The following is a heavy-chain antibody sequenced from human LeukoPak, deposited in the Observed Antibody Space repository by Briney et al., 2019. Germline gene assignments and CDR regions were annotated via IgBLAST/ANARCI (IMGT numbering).Heavy chain of an antibody. CDR1: GGSFSGYY. CDR2: INHSGST. CDR3: ARDQPNHYYDSSGYYY. V-gene: IGHV4-34*01. J-gene: IGHJ4*02. Sequence: PSETLSLTCAVYGGSFSGYYWSWIRQPPGKGLEWIGEINHSGSTNYNPSLKSRVTISVDTSKNQFSLKLSSVTAADTAVYYCARDQPNHYYDSSGYYYWGQGTLVTVSS. D-gene: IGHD3-22*01.